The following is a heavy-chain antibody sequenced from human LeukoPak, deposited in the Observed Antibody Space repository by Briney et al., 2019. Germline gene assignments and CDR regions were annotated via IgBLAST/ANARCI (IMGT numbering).Heavy chain of an antibody. CDR1: GFTFSSYF. J-gene: IGHJ4*02. D-gene: IGHD2-15*01. V-gene: IGHV3-30-3*01. Sequence: GGSLRLSCAASGFTFSSYFMHWVRQAPGKGLEWVADIASDGSHTFYVESVKGRFTISRDNSKNTLYLQMNSLRAEDTALYYCATRYCSGGSCYSPFDYWGQGTLVTVSS. CDR3: ATRYCSGGSCYSPFDY. CDR2: IASDGSHT.